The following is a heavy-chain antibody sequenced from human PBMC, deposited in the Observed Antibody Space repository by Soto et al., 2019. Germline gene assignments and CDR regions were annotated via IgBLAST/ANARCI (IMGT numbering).Heavy chain of an antibody. D-gene: IGHD6-6*01. CDR3: ARDVSGSSIAVRYFDY. CDR2: ISSTSAI. V-gene: IGHV3-48*01. J-gene: IGHJ4*02. CDR1: GFTFSSYA. Sequence: GGSLRLSCAASGFTFSSYAMSWVRQAPGKGLEWVSYISSTSAIYYADSVKGRFTISRDNAKNSLYLQMTSLRAEDTAVYYCARDVSGSSIAVRYFDYWGQGALVTVSS.